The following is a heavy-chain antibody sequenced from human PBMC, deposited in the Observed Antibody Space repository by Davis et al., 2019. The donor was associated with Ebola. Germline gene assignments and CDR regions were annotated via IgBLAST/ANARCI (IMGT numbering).Heavy chain of an antibody. D-gene: IGHD1-26*01. CDR3: ARGGVVGAISNWFDP. V-gene: IGHV3-NL1*01. J-gene: IGHJ5*02. CDR1: GFTFSSYV. CDR2: ISGDGGST. Sequence: PGGSLRLSCAASGFTFSSYVMHWVRQAPGKGLEWVSLISGDGGSTYYADSVKGRFTISRDNSKNTLYLQMNSLRAEDTAVYYCARGGVVGAISNWFDPWGQGTLVTVSS.